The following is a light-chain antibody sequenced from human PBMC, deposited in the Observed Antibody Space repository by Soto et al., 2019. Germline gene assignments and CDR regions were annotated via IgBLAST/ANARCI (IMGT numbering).Light chain of an antibody. V-gene: IGKV3-20*01. CDR3: EQYGSSPRT. J-gene: IGKJ1*01. CDR1: QTINNN. Sequence: EVVLTQSPATLSVSRGERATLSCMASQTINNNVAWYQLKDGQVPRLVIYGASTRATDIPDRFSGSGSGTDLTLTISRLEPEDFAVYYCEQYGSSPRTFGQGTKVDIK. CDR2: GAS.